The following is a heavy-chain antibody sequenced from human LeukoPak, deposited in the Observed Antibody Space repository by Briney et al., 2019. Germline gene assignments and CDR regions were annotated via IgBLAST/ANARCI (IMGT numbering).Heavy chain of an antibody. CDR3: AKRGPFSSSWYYFDY. D-gene: IGHD6-13*01. Sequence: PGGSLRLSCAASGFIFSNYAMSWVRQAPGKGLEWVSGIVGSVGSTYYADSVKGRFTISRDNSKNTLYLQMNSLRAEDTAVYYCAKRGPFSSSWYYFDYWGQGTLVTVSS. CDR1: GFIFSNYA. J-gene: IGHJ4*02. V-gene: IGHV3-23*01. CDR2: IVGSVGST.